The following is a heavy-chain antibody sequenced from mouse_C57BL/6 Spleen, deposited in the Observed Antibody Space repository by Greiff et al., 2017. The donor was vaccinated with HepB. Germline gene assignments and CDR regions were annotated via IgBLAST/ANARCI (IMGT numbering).Heavy chain of an antibody. D-gene: IGHD1-1*01. Sequence: VHVKQSGAELVRPGASVKLSCTASGFNIKDDYMHWVKQRPEQGLEWIGWIDPENGDTEYASKFQGKATITADTSSNTAYLQLSSLTSEDTAVYYCTRSYYGSSYGWFAYWGQGTLVTVSA. CDR2: IDPENGDT. J-gene: IGHJ3*01. CDR3: TRSYYGSSYGWFAY. V-gene: IGHV14-4*01. CDR1: GFNIKDDY.